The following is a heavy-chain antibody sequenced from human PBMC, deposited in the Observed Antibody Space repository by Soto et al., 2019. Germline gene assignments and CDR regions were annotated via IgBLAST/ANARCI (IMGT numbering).Heavy chain of an antibody. V-gene: IGHV3-21*01. CDR1: GFTFSSYS. J-gene: IGHJ3*02. Sequence: EVQLVESGGGLVKPGGSLRLSCVASGFTFSSYSVNWVRQAPGKGLEWVSSISSSSSHIYYADSVKGRFTISRDNAKNSLYLQMNSLRTEDTSVYYCASDAGGGSFDIWGQGTMVTVSS. D-gene: IGHD3-16*01. CDR3: ASDAGGGSFDI. CDR2: ISSSSSHI.